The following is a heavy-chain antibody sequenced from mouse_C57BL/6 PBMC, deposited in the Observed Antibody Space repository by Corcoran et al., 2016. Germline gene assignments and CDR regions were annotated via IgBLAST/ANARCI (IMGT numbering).Heavy chain of an antibody. D-gene: IGHD1-1*01. V-gene: IGHV9-3*01. CDR2: INTYYGVP. CDR3: ARNYGSSYWYLDV. Sequence: QIQLVQSGPELKKPGETVKISCKASGYTFTTYGMSWVKQAPGKGLKWMGWINTYYGVPTYADDFKGRFAFSLETSASTAYLQINNLKNEDTATYFCARNYGSSYWYLDVWGTGTTVTVSS. CDR1: GYTFTTYG. J-gene: IGHJ1*03.